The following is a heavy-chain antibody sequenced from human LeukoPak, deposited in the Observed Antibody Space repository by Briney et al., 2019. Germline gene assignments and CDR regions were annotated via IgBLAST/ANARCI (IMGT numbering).Heavy chain of an antibody. D-gene: IGHD3-10*01. CDR3: AREEGYYYGSGNYLYYFDY. CDR1: GGSISSYY. CDR2: IYYSGST. V-gene: IGHV4-59*01. Sequence: SETLSLTCTVSGGSISSYYWSWIRQPPGKGLEWIGCIYYSGSTNYNPSLKSRVTISVDMSKNHFSLKLSSVTAADTAVYYCAREEGYYYGSGNYLYYFDYWGQGTLVTVSS. J-gene: IGHJ4*02.